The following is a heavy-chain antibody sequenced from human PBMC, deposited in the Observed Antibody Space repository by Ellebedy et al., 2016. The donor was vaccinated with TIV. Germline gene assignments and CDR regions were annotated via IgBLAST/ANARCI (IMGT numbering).Heavy chain of an antibody. V-gene: IGHV1-24*01. Sequence: AASVKVSCKVSGYTLTELSMYWVRQAPGKGLEWMGGFDPEDGETIYAQKFQGRVTMTEDTSTDTAYMELSSLRSEDTAVYYCARGYDILTGYHLSFFDYWGPGTLVTVSS. CDR3: ARGYDILTGYHLSFFDY. CDR1: GYTLTELS. CDR2: FDPEDGET. J-gene: IGHJ4*02. D-gene: IGHD3-9*01.